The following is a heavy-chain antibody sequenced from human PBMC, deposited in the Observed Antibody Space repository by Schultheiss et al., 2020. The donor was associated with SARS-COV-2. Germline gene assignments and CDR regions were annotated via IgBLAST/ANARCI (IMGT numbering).Heavy chain of an antibody. V-gene: IGHV3-23*01. CDR1: GFTFSNYA. CDR2: VSRSGGST. CDR3: ARGGGTGTTWYFDY. Sequence: GESLKISCAASGFTFSNYAMGWVRQAPGKGLEWVSAVSRSGGSTYYADSVKGRFTISRDNSKNTLYLQMNSLRAEDTAVYYCARGGGTGTTWYFDYWGQGTLVTVSS. D-gene: IGHD1-7*01. J-gene: IGHJ4*02.